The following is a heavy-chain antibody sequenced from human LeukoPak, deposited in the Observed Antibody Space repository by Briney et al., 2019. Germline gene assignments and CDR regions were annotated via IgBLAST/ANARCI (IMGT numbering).Heavy chain of an antibody. CDR3: ARFSSAYYDFWSGYYDLGYFDY. D-gene: IGHD3-3*01. CDR1: GFTFSSYW. J-gene: IGHJ4*02. Sequence: GGSLRLSCAASGFTFSSYWMHWVRQAPGKGLVWVSRINSDGSSTSYADSVKGRFTISRGNAKNTLYLQMNSLRAEDTAVYYCARFSSAYYDFWSGYYDLGYFDYWGQGTLVTVSS. V-gene: IGHV3-74*01. CDR2: INSDGSST.